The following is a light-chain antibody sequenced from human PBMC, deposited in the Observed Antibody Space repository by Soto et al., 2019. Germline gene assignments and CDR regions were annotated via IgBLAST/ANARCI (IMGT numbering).Light chain of an antibody. Sequence: SVLTQPPSVSGAPGQRVTISCTGSSSNIGAPYDVQWYQQLPGTAPKLLIYGNDERPFGVPGRFSASRSGTSASLAITGLQAEDEADFYCQSYDNTLRGFVFGTGTKVTVL. CDR2: GND. CDR1: SSNIGAPYD. CDR3: QSYDNTLRGFV. J-gene: IGLJ1*01. V-gene: IGLV1-40*01.